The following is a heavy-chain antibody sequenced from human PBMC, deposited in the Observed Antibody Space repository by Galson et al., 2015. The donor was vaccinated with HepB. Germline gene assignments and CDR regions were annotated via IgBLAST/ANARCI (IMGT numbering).Heavy chain of an antibody. Sequence: SLRLSCAASGFTFSSYGMHWVRQAPGKGLEWVAVISYDGSNKYYVDSVKGRFTISRDNSKNTLYLQMNSLRAEDTAVYYCAKDMIAALYYYYYMDVWGKGTTVTVSS. V-gene: IGHV3-30*18. CDR2: ISYDGSNK. CDR3: AKDMIAALYYYYYMDV. D-gene: IGHD6-13*01. CDR1: GFTFSSYG. J-gene: IGHJ6*03.